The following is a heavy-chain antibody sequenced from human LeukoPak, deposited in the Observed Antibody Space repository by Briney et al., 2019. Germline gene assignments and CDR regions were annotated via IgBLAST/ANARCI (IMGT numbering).Heavy chain of an antibody. CDR3: ARHRGYSYGYYYMDV. CDR1: GYSFTSYW. CDR2: IYPGDSDT. V-gene: IGHV5-51*01. Sequence: PGESLKISCKGSGYSFTSYWIGWVRQMPGKGLEWMGIIYPGDSDTRYSPSFQGQVTISADKSISTAYPQWSSLKASDTAMYYCARHRGYSYGYYYMDVWGKGTTVTVSS. D-gene: IGHD5-18*01. J-gene: IGHJ6*03.